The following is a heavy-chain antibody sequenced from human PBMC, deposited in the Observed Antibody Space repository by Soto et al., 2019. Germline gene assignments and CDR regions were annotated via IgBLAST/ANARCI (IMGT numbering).Heavy chain of an antibody. J-gene: IGHJ5*01. CDR1: GYTFTSYG. Sequence: ASVKLSCNASGYTFTSYGISWVRQAPGQGLERMGWISAYNGDTNYAQKLQGRVTMTTDTSTSTAYMELRSLRSDDTAVYFCVRVVIVVVPAAIDCNLFAFCGQGTLVIVSS. V-gene: IGHV1-18*01. D-gene: IGHD2-2*01. CDR2: ISAYNGDT. CDR3: VRVVIVVVPAAIDCNLFAF.